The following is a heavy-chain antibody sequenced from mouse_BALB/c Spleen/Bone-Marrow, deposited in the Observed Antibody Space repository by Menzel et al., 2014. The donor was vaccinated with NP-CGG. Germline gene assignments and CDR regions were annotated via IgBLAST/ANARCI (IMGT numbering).Heavy chain of an antibody. J-gene: IGHJ1*01. D-gene: IGHD2-4*01. CDR3: ARRDYGGYFDV. Sequence: EVKLVESGPELVNPGASMKISCKASGYSFTGYTMNWVKQSHGKNLEWIGLINPYNGGTIYNQKFKGKATLTVDKSSSTAYMELLSLTSEDSAVYYCARRDYGGYFDVWGAGTTVTVSS. CDR2: INPYNGGT. CDR1: GYSFTGYT. V-gene: IGHV1-18*01.